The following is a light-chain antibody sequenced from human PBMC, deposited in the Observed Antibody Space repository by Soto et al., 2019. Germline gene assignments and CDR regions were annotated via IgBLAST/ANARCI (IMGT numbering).Light chain of an antibody. Sequence: EIVLTQSPGTLSLSPGERATLSCRASQTVSRSYLAWYQQKPGQAPRLLISGISTRATGIPDRFSGGGSGTDFTLTIRRLEPEDFAVYYCQQYDGSPITFGQGTRLDIK. CDR3: QQYDGSPIT. CDR2: GIS. J-gene: IGKJ5*01. V-gene: IGKV3-20*01. CDR1: QTVSRSY.